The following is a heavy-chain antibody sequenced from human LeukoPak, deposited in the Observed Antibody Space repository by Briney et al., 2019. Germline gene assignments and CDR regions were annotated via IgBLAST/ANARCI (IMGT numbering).Heavy chain of an antibody. D-gene: IGHD3-22*01. V-gene: IGHV3-7*01. Sequence: GGSLRLSCAASGFTSSNYWLGWVRQSPGKGLEWVANAEPDGRYGYYVNSVKGRFTISRDNAKNSLYLQMNSLRAEDTAVYYCARDYYDSSGYYNFYWGQGTLVTVSS. CDR1: GFTSSNYW. CDR2: AEPDGRYG. CDR3: ARDYYDSSGYYNFY. J-gene: IGHJ4*02.